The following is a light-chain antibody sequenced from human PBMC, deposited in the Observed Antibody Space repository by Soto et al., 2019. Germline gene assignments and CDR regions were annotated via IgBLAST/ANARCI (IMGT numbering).Light chain of an antibody. CDR3: NSYTSSSTYV. J-gene: IGLJ1*01. CDR1: SSDVGGFNY. V-gene: IGLV2-14*03. Sequence: QSVLTQPASVSGSPGQSINISCTGTSSDVGGFNYVSWYQQHPGKAPKLMIYDVTNRPSGVSYRFSGSTSGNTASLTISGLQAEDEADYYCNSYTSSSTYVFGTGTKLTVL. CDR2: DVT.